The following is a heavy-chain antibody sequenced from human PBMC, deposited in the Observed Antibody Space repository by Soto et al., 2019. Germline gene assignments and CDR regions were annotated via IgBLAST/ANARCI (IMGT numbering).Heavy chain of an antibody. CDR3: ARLRYSSSSYYGMDV. D-gene: IGHD6-6*01. CDR1: GYSFTSYW. V-gene: IGHV5-10-1*01. J-gene: IGHJ6*01. CDR2: IDPSDSYT. Sequence: GPSLKISCKGSGYSFTSYWISWVRQMPGKGLEWMGRIDPSDSYTNYSPSFQGHVTISADKSISTAYLQWSSLKASDTAMYYCARLRYSSSSYYGMDVWGQGTTDT.